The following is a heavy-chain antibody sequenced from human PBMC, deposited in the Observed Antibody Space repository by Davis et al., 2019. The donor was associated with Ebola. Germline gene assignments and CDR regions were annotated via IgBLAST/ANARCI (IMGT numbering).Heavy chain of an antibody. CDR1: GDSVSSGG. V-gene: IGHV6-1*01. J-gene: IGHJ6*04. Sequence: HSQTPSLTCAISGDSVSSGGWNWIRQSPSRGLEWLGRTYYSSKWYNDYAVSVKSRITINPDTSKNQFSLHLNSVTPEDTALYFWARGWLRRGLDAWGEGTAVTVSS. D-gene: IGHD3-10*01. CDR3: ARGWLRRGLDA. CDR2: TYYSSKWYN.